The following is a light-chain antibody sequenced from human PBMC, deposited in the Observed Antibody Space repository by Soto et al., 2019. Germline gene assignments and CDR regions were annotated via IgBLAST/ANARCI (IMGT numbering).Light chain of an antibody. V-gene: IGKV1-9*01. Sequence: DIQLTQSPSFLSASTGDRVTITCRASQVISSYLAWYQQKPGTAPKLLIYAASTLQSGVPSRFSGSGSGTQFTLTISSLQPEDFATYYCQQLNGYPPEVTLGQGTRLDIK. CDR3: QQLNGYPPEVT. J-gene: IGKJ5*01. CDR1: QVISSY. CDR2: AAS.